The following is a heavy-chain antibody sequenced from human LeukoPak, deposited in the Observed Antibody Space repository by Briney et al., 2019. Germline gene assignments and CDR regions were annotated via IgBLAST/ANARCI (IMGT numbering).Heavy chain of an antibody. J-gene: IGHJ5*02. CDR3: ARSYDLVPTDSWFDP. D-gene: IGHD3-3*01. V-gene: IGHV4-34*01. CDR1: GGSFSGYY. Sequence: SETLSLTCAVYGGSFSGYYWSWIRQPPGKGLEWIGEINHSGSTNYNPSLKSRVTISVDTSKNQFSLKLSSVTAADTAVYYCARSYDLVPTDSWFDPWGQGTLVTVSS. CDR2: INHSGST.